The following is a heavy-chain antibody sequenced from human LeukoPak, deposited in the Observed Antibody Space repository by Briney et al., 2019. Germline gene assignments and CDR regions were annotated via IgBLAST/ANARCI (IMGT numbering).Heavy chain of an antibody. V-gene: IGHV1-2*02. CDR2: INPNSGGT. Sequence: ASVKVPCKASGYTFTGYYMHWVRQAPGQGLEWMGWINPNSGGTNYAQKFQGRVTMTRDTSISTAYMELSRLRSDDTAVYYCARDVHYDSSGTFDYWGQGTLVTVSS. CDR3: ARDVHYDSSGTFDY. CDR1: GYTFTGYY. J-gene: IGHJ4*02. D-gene: IGHD3-22*01.